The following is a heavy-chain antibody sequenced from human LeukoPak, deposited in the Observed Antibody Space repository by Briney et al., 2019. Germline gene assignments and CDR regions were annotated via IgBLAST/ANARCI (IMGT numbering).Heavy chain of an antibody. CDR3: AKDTSLYGDYVSFDY. CDR2: MQYDGSVE. D-gene: IGHD4-17*01. CDR1: GFSFSNYG. V-gene: IGHV3-30*02. J-gene: IGHJ4*02. Sequence: GGSLRLSCVASGFSFSNYGTHWVRQAPGKGLEWVTFMQYDGSVEFYADSVKGRFTISRDNSKKTLYLQMNSLSAEDTAVYYCAKDTSLYGDYVSFDYWGQGTLVTVSS.